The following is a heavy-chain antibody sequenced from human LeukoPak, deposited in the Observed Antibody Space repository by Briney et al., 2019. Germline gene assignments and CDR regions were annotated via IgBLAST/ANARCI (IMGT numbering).Heavy chain of an antibody. CDR3: AKGGIQLWSQFDY. Sequence: GGSLRLSCVASGFTFSSYWMNWVRQAPGKGLEWVANIKQDGSEKYYVDSVKGRFTISRDNAKNSLYLQMNSLRVEDTAVYYCAKGGIQLWSQFDYWGQGTLVTVSS. V-gene: IGHV3-7*01. CDR2: IKQDGSEK. D-gene: IGHD5-18*01. CDR1: GFTFSSYW. J-gene: IGHJ4*02.